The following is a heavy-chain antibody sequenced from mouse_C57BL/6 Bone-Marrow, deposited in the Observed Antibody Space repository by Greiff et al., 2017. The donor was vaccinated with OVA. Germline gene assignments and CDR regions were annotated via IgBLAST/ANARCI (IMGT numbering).Heavy chain of an antibody. Sequence: VQGVESGPELVKPGASVKISCKASGYSFTGYYMNWVKQSPEKSLEWIGEINPSTGGTTYNQKFKAKATLTVDKSSSTAYMQLKSLTSEDSAVYYCARPSPYGSSFYFDYWGQGTTLTVSS. J-gene: IGHJ2*01. CDR2: INPSTGGT. V-gene: IGHV1-42*01. CDR1: GYSFTGYY. CDR3: ARPSPYGSSFYFDY. D-gene: IGHD1-1*01.